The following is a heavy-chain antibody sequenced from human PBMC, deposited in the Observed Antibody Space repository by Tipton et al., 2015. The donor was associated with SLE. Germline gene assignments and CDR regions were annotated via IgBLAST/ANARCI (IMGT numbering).Heavy chain of an antibody. CDR1: GGSISSSSYY. CDR3: ASAGDSSSPLDY. D-gene: IGHD6-13*01. J-gene: IGHJ4*02. Sequence: LRLSCTVSGGSISSSSYYWGWIRQPPGKGLEWIGSIYYSGSTYYNPSLKSRVTISVDTSKNQFSLKLSSMTAADTAVYYCASAGDSSSPLDYWGQGTLVTVSS. V-gene: IGHV4-39*07. CDR2: IYYSGST.